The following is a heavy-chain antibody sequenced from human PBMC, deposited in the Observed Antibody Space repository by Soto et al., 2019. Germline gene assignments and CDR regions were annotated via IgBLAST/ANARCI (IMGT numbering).Heavy chain of an antibody. D-gene: IGHD1-26*01. J-gene: IGHJ4*02. CDR1: GYSISSSNW. CDR2: IYYSGCT. V-gene: IGHV4-28*01. Sequence: SETLSLTCAVSGYSISSSNWWGWIRQPPGKGLEWIGYIYYSGCTYYNPSLKSRVTMSVDTSKNQFSLKLSSVTAVDTAVYYCARTLRYSGSYYFDYWGQGTLVTVSS. CDR3: ARTLRYSGSYYFDY.